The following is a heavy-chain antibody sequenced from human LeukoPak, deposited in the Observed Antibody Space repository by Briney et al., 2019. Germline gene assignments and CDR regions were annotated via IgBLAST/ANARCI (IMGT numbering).Heavy chain of an antibody. CDR3: ARQDF. J-gene: IGHJ4*02. CDR2: IDPSDSYT. CDR1: GYRFTTYW. Sequence: GESLKIFCKVSGYRFTTYWISWVRQMPGKGLEGMGRIDPSDSYTDYAPSFQGHVTISADRSHSTAYLQWYSLKASDTAMYYCARQDFWGQGTLVTVSS. V-gene: IGHV5-10-1*01.